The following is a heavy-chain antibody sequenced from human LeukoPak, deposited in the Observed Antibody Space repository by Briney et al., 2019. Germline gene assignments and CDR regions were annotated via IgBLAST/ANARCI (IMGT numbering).Heavy chain of an antibody. V-gene: IGHV7-4-1*02. D-gene: IGHD3-16*02. CDR1: GYGFTNYA. CDR2: IDPSTGNP. Sequence: GASVKVSCKASGYGFTNYAMYWVRQAPGQGLEWMGWIDPSTGNPTYAQGFTGRIVFSLETSVSKTYLQLSSLMAEDTAVYFCASAFQSLGGLSLPDYWGQGTLVTVSS. J-gene: IGHJ4*02. CDR3: ASAFQSLGGLSLPDY.